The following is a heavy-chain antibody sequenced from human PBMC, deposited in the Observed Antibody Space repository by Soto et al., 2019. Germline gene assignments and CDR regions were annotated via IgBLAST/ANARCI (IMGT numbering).Heavy chain of an antibody. CDR1: GFTFSSYG. CDR2: IWYDGSNK. J-gene: IGHJ4*02. Sequence: VGSLRLSCAASGFTFSSYGMHWVRQAPGKGLEWVAVIWYDGSNKYYADSVKGRFTISRDNSKNTLYLQMNSLRAEDTAVYYCARDGTGYSSSWYLYWGQGTLVTVSS. CDR3: ARDGTGYSSSWYLY. V-gene: IGHV3-33*01. D-gene: IGHD6-13*01.